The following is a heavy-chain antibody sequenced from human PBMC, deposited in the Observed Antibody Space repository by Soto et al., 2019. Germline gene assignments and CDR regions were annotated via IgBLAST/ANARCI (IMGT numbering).Heavy chain of an antibody. CDR1: GGTFSSYA. V-gene: IGHV1-69*13. Sequence: SVKVSCKASGGTFSSYAISWVRQAPGQGLEWMGGIIPIFGTANYAQKFQGRVTITADESTSTAYMELSSLRSEDTAVYYCARDRDYDILTGYYSGGWFDPWGQGTLVTVSS. CDR3: ARDRDYDILTGYYSGGWFDP. J-gene: IGHJ5*02. D-gene: IGHD3-9*01. CDR2: IIPIFGTA.